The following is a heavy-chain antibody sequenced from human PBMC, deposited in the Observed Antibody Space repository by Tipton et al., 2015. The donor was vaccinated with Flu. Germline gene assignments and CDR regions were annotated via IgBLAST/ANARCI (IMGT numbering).Heavy chain of an antibody. Sequence: SLRLSCAASGFTFSSYGMHWVRQAPGKGLEWVAVIWYDGSNKYYADSVKGRFTISRDNSKNTLYLQMNSLRAEDTAVYYCARDHGDFPSYSGMDVWGQGTTVTVSS. J-gene: IGHJ6*02. CDR3: ARDHGDFPSYSGMDV. V-gene: IGHV3-33*01. D-gene: IGHD4-17*01. CDR1: GFTFSSYG. CDR2: IWYDGSNK.